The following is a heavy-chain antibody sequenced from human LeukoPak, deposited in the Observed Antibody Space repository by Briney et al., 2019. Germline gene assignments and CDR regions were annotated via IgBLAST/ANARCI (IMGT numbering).Heavy chain of an antibody. D-gene: IGHD6-13*01. CDR2: IKQDGSEK. V-gene: IGHV3-7*01. J-gene: IGHJ4*02. Sequence: GGSLRLSCAASGFTFSSYWMSWVRQAPGKGLEWVANIKQDGSEKYYVDSVKGRFTISRDNAKNSLYLQMNSLRAEDTAVYYCASDPLRSSWGYWGQGTLVTVSS. CDR3: ASDPLRSSWGY. CDR1: GFTFSSYW.